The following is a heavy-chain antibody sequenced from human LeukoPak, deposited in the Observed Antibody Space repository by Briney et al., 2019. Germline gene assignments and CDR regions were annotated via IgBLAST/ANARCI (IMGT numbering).Heavy chain of an antibody. V-gene: IGHV4-4*07. CDR1: GGYIHTYY. CDR2: ANVGGHR. CDR3: ARDREHSYGSDFGH. Sequence: SDTLSHTCTVSGGYIHTYYWAWIRQPAGKGLEWVGRANVGGHRDYNPSLKSRVSMSIDESANQFSLNLMSVTAADTAVYYCARDREHSYGSDFGHWGQGILVTVSA. D-gene: IGHD5-18*01. J-gene: IGHJ4*02.